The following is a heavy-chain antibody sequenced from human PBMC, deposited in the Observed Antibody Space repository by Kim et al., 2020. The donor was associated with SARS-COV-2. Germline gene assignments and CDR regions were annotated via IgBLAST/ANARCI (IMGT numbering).Heavy chain of an antibody. J-gene: IGHJ5*02. CDR1: GGSFSGYY. Sequence: SETLSLTCAVYGGSFSGYYWSWIRQPPGKGLEWIGEINHSGSTNYNPSLKSRVTISVDMSKNQFSLKLSSVTAADTAVYFCARQAIAAAGNWFDPWGQGILVTVCS. CDR2: INHSGST. D-gene: IGHD6-13*01. V-gene: IGHV4-34*01. CDR3: ARQAIAAAGNWFDP.